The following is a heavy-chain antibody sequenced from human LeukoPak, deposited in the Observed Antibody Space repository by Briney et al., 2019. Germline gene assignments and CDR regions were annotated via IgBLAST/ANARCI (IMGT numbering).Heavy chain of an antibody. D-gene: IGHD3-10*01. Sequence: PSETLSLTCTVSGGSISSSTYYWGWLRQPPGKGLKWIGNINYSGSTFYNPSLKGPITISVDTTQNPFSLILNSVTAAATAQCFCARARLSIVRGITNFDYWGQGTVVTVSS. CDR2: INYSGST. J-gene: IGHJ4*02. CDR1: GGSISSSTYY. V-gene: IGHV4-39*01. CDR3: ARARLSIVRGITNFDY.